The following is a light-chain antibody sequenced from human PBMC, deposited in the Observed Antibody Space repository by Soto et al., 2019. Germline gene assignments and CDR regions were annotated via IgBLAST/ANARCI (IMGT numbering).Light chain of an antibody. J-gene: IGKJ3*01. Sequence: DLVMTQSPLSLPVTPGEPASISCRSSQSLLHTNDYNYLDWCLQKPGQSPQLLIYLGTNRASGVPDRFSGSGSGTDFTLKISRVEAEDVGVYYCIQTLQTPPTFGPGTKVEIK. CDR2: LGT. CDR3: IQTLQTPPT. V-gene: IGKV2-28*01. CDR1: QSLLHTNDYNY.